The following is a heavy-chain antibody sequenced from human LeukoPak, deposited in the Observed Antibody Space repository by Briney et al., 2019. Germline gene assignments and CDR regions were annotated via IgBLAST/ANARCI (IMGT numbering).Heavy chain of an antibody. Sequence: PGGSLRLSCGDSGFTLSKYWMHWVRQVPGKGLTWVSRISRDGSRIDHAGSVKGRFTISRDNAKNTLYLQMNSLRPEDTAVYYCVRDFVGPDDLWGHGTLVTVSS. D-gene: IGHD1-26*01. CDR3: VRDFVGPDDL. J-gene: IGHJ5*02. V-gene: IGHV3-74*01. CDR2: ISRDGSRI. CDR1: GFTLSKYW.